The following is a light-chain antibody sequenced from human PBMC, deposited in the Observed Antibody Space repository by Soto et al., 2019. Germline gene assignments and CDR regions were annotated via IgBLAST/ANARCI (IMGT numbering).Light chain of an antibody. V-gene: IGKV3-15*01. CDR3: QQYETWPRT. CDR1: QNVHIN. J-gene: IGKJ2*01. Sequence: ETVMTQSPATLSVSPGDTATLSRRSSQNVHINLAWYQQKPGQAPTLLIYGVSARAPGVPARFSGAGSGTEFTLTIRSLQSADFAVYYCQQYETWPRTFGQGTKVAIQ. CDR2: GVS.